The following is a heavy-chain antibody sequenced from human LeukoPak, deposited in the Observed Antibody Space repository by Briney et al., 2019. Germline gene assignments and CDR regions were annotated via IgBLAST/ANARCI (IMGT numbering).Heavy chain of an antibody. CDR3: ARGSPGIAGGDY. CDR2: MNPNSGNT. V-gene: IGHV1-8*02. Sequence: ASVKVSCKASGGTFSSYAISWVRQATGQGLEWMGWMNPNSGNTGYAQKFQGRVTMTRNTSISTAYMELSSLRSEDTAVYYCARGSPGIAGGDYWGQGTLVTVSS. D-gene: IGHD6-13*01. CDR1: GGTFSSYA. J-gene: IGHJ4*02.